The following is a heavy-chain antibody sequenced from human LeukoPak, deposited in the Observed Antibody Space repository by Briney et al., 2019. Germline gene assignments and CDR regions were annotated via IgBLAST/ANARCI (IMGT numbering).Heavy chain of an antibody. CDR2: ISFDGNNV. CDR1: GFTFSTCA. D-gene: IGHD1-26*01. CDR3: ARDPHSGTYEIDY. V-gene: IGHV3-30-3*01. J-gene: IGHJ4*02. Sequence: GRSLRPSCAASGFTFSTCAMHWVRQAPDMGLEWLAMISFDGNNVNHADSVKGRFTISRDNSKNTLYLQMNSLRPEDTALYYCARDPHSGTYEIDYWGQGTLVTVSS.